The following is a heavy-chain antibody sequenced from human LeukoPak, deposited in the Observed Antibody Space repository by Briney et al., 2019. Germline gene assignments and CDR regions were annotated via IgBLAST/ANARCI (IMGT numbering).Heavy chain of an antibody. CDR2: IYYSGST. D-gene: IGHD1-1*01. CDR1: DGSMSGQC. J-gene: IGHJ4*02. V-gene: IGHV4-59*11. Sequence: PSDTLAITCTGSDGSMSGQCLGLVGQRLGKGLEWIGYIYYSGSTNYNPSLKSRVTISVDTSKNQFSLKLSSVTAADTAVYYCASSAGTAPTNFDYWGQGTLVTVSS. CDR3: ASSAGTAPTNFDY.